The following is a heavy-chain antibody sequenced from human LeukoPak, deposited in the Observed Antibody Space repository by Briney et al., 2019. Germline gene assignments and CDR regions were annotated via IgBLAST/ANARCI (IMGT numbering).Heavy chain of an antibody. V-gene: IGHV1-69*06. J-gene: IGHJ5*02. CDR3: ARYFGALNWFDP. CDR2: IIPIFGTA. D-gene: IGHD3-9*01. CDR1: GGTFSSYA. Sequence: SVKVSCKASGGTFSSYAISWVRQAPGQGLEWMGGIIPIFGTANYAQKFQGRVTITADKSTSTAYMELSSLRSEDTAVYYCARYFGALNWFDPWGQGTLDTVSS.